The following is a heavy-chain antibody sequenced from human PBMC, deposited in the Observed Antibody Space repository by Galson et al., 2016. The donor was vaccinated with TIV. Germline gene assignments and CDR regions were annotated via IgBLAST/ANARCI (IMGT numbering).Heavy chain of an antibody. J-gene: IGHJ3*02. CDR2: TYYRSKWYN. Sequence: CAISGDSVSSNSAAWNWIRQSPSRGLEWLGRTYYRSKWYNDYAASVKSRITINPDTSKNQFSLRLNSVTAADSAVYFCARAWNSGWDNGDDAFDIWGPGAMVTVSS. CDR3: ARAWNSGWDNGDDAFDI. V-gene: IGHV6-1*01. D-gene: IGHD6-25*01. CDR1: GDSVSSNSAA.